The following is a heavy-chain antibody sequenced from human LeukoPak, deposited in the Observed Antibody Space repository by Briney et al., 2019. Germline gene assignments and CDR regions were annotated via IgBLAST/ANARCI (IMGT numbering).Heavy chain of an antibody. CDR3: AKEGFGSGEAY. J-gene: IGHJ4*02. V-gene: IGHV3-23*01. CDR1: GFTVSSNY. D-gene: IGHD3-10*01. CDR2: INSRGGSP. Sequence: SGGSLRLSCAASGFTVSSNYMSWVRQAPGKGLEWVSVINSRGGSPYYADSVKGRFTISRDNSKNTLYLQMNSLRAEDTAVYYCAKEGFGSGEAYWGQGTLVTVSS.